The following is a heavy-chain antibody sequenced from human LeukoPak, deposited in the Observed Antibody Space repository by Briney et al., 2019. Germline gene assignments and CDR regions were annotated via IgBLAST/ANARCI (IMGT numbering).Heavy chain of an antibody. D-gene: IGHD3-3*01. CDR3: AGAGITIFGVAITPFYMDV. Sequence: GGSLRLSCVASGFRFSSYWMSWVRQAPGKGLEWVANIKQDGSEKYYVDSVKGRFTISRDNAKNSLYLQMNSLRAEDTAVYYCAGAGITIFGVAITPFYMDVWGKGTTVTVSS. CDR2: IKQDGSEK. CDR1: GFRFSSYW. J-gene: IGHJ6*03. V-gene: IGHV3-7*04.